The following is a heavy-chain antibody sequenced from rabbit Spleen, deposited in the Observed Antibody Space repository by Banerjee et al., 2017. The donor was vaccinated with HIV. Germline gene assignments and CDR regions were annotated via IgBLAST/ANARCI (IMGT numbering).Heavy chain of an antibody. CDR2: IDPLFGIT. Sequence: ESGGGLVQPGGSLKLSCKASGFTLSSYYMNWVRQAPGKGLEWIGYIDPLFGITYYANWVNGRFSISRENAQNTVFLQMTSLTAADTATYFCARDGAGGSYFALWGPGTLVTVS. V-gene: IGHV1S7*01. CDR1: GFTLSSYY. D-gene: IGHD8-1*01. CDR3: ARDGAGGSYFAL. J-gene: IGHJ4*01.